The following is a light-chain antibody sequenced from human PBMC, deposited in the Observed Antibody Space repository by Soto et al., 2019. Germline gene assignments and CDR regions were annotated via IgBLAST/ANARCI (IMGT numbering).Light chain of an antibody. V-gene: IGLV2-14*01. CDR3: SSYTSSSIPYV. CDR1: SSDVGGYNY. Sequence: QSVLTQPASVSGSPGQSITLSCTGTSSDVGGYNYVSWYQQHAGKAPKLMIYDVSNRPSGVSNRFSGSKSGNTASLTISGLQADDEADYYCSSYTSSSIPYVFGTGTKVTVL. CDR2: DVS. J-gene: IGLJ1*01.